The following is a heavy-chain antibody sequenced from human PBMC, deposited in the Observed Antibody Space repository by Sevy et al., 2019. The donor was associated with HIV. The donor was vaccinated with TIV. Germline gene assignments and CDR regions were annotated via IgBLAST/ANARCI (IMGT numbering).Heavy chain of an antibody. V-gene: IGHV3-53*01. Sequence: GGSLRLSCAASGFTVSSNYMSWVRQAPGKGLEWLSVIYSGGSTYYADSVKGRFTISRDNSKNTLYLQMNSLRAEDTAVYYCARDVRYRSGGSCYNWFDPWGQGTLVTVSS. CDR2: IYSGGST. CDR1: GFTVSSNY. D-gene: IGHD2-15*01. CDR3: ARDVRYRSGGSCYNWFDP. J-gene: IGHJ5*02.